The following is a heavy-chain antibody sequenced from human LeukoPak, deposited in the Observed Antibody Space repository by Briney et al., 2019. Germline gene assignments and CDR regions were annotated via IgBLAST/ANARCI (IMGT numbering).Heavy chain of an antibody. V-gene: IGHV3-23*01. CDR2: VSGSGATT. D-gene: IGHD3-10*01. CDR1: GFTFSNYA. J-gene: IGHJ4*02. CDR3: ARDSAYGSGSYYS. Sequence: SGGSLRLSCAASGFTFSNYAMRWVRQDPGKGLAWVSTVSGSGATTYYADSVKGRFTISRDNSMNTLYVQMNSLRAEDTAVYYCARDSAYGSGSYYSWGQGTLVTVSS.